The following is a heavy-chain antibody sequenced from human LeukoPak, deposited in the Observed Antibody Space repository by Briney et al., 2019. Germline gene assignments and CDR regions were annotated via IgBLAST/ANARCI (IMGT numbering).Heavy chain of an antibody. D-gene: IGHD6-19*01. CDR2: IDTSGAYT. CDR3: AKGGIAVAFDY. Sequence: PGGSLRLSCAASGFTFTSYAMSWVRQAPAKGLEWVSAIDTSGAYTYYADSVKGRFTISRDNSKSTLYLQMNSLRAEDAAVYYCAKGGIAVAFDYWGQGTLVTVSS. J-gene: IGHJ4*02. V-gene: IGHV3-23*01. CDR1: GFTFTSYA.